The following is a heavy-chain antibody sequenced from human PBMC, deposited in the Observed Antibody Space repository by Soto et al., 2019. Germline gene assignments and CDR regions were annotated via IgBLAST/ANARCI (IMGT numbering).Heavy chain of an antibody. Sequence: GGSLRLSCTASGYIVSNTYVNWVRQAPGKGLEWVSVISNRGDTHYADSVRGRFSLSRDISDNTLHLQMNNLRVEDTAVYYCAREPRYCRGGSCSITGDAYDIWGQGTMVTVSS. J-gene: IGHJ3*02. CDR2: ISNRGDT. D-gene: IGHD2-15*01. CDR1: GYIVSNTY. V-gene: IGHV3-66*01. CDR3: AREPRYCRGGSCSITGDAYDI.